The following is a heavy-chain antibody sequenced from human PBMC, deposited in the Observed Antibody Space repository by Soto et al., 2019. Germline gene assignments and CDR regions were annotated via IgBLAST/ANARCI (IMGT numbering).Heavy chain of an antibody. J-gene: IGHJ5*02. CDR2: INHSGST. CDR3: ARGRLDTSDLFIYDRFDP. D-gene: IGHD2-2*01. Sequence: QVQLQQWGAGLLKPSETLSLTCAVYGGSFSGYYWSWIRQPPGKGLEWIGEINHSGSTNYNPSLMSRVTISVDTYKNQFSRKVTSVTAADTAVYYCARGRLDTSDLFIYDRFDPWGQGTLVTVSS. V-gene: IGHV4-34*01. CDR1: GGSFSGYY.